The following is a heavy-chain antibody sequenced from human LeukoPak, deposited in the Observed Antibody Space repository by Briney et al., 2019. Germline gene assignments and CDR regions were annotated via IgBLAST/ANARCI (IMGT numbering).Heavy chain of an antibody. CDR1: GFTFSSYG. J-gene: IGHJ4*02. CDR3: ARGFLEWLF. Sequence: PGGSLRLSCAASGFTFSSYGMHWVRQAPGKGLEWVAVIWYDGIITYYADSVKGRFTISRDNAKNSLYLQMNSLRAEDTAVYYCARGFLEWLFWGQGTLVTVSS. D-gene: IGHD3-3*01. CDR2: IWYDGIIT. V-gene: IGHV3-33*01.